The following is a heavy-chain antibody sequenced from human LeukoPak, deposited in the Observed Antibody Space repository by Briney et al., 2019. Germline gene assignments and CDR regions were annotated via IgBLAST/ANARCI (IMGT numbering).Heavy chain of an antibody. CDR1: GFTFSSYG. CDR2: IRYDGSNK. V-gene: IGHV3-30*02. Sequence: GGSLRLSCAASGFTFSSYGMHWVRQAPGKGLEWVAFIRYDGSNKYYADSVKGRFTISRDNAKNSLYLQMNSLRAEDTAVYYCARPYSSSWYGLADYWGQGTLVTVSS. J-gene: IGHJ4*02. CDR3: ARPYSSSWYGLADY. D-gene: IGHD6-13*01.